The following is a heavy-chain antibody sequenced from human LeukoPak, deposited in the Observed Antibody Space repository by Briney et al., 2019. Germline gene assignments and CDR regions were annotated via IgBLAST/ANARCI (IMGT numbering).Heavy chain of an antibody. CDR3: VKVGLSGFRYGSFAS. CDR1: GFTFSNYA. Sequence: PGGSLRLSCAASGFTFSNYAMGWVRQAPGKGLEWVSIITANGGSTYYADSLRGRFSISRDNSKNTVFLEMSSLRAEDTAVYYCVKVGLSGFRYGSFASWGQGSLVPVSS. CDR2: ITANGGST. D-gene: IGHD5-18*01. J-gene: IGHJ4*02. V-gene: IGHV3-23*01.